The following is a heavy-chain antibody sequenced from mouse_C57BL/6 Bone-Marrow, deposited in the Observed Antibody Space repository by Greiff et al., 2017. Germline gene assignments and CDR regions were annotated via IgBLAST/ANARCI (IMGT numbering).Heavy chain of an antibody. V-gene: IGHV1-76*01. CDR3: ATSRFYAMDY. CDR2: IYPGSGNT. J-gene: IGHJ4*01. Sequence: VQLQQSGAELVRPGASVKLSCKASGYTFTDYYINWVKQRPGQGLEWIARIYPGSGNTYYNEKFKGKATLTAEKSSSTAYMQLSSLTSEDSAVYFCATSRFYAMDYGGQGTSVTVSS. CDR1: GYTFTDYY.